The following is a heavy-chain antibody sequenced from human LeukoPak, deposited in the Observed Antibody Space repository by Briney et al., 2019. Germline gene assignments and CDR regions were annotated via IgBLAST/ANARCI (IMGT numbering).Heavy chain of an antibody. D-gene: IGHD1-1*01. J-gene: IGHJ4*02. V-gene: IGHV3-21*01. CDR2: ISSSGTYV. CDR1: GFTFSSYS. Sequence: PGGSLRLSCAASGFTFSSYSMNWVRQAPGKGLEWVSSISSSGTYVYYADSVKGRFTISRDTSKNTLYLQMNSLRAEDTAVYYCARAGEKGTMDYWGQGTPVTVSS. CDR3: ARAGEKGTMDY.